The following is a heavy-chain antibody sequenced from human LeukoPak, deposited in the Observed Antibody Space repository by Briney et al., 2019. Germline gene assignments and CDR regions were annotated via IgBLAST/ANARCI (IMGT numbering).Heavy chain of an antibody. D-gene: IGHD6-13*01. J-gene: IGHJ4*02. CDR2: IYYTGAT. CDR1: GGSISSYY. Sequence: SETLSLTCTVSGGSISSYYWGWIRQPPGKGLEWIGSIYYTGATYYNPSLKSRVTMSVDTSKNQFSLKLSSVTAADTAVYYCAKEERSMPAAGRGYWGQGTLVTVSS. V-gene: IGHV4-39*02. CDR3: AKEERSMPAAGRGY.